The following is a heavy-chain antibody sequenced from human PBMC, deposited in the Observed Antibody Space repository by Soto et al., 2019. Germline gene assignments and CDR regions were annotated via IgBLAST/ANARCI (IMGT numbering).Heavy chain of an antibody. J-gene: IGHJ4*02. CDR1: GFTVSSNY. Sequence: EVQLVESGGGLVQPGGSLRLSCAASGFTVSSNYMSWVRQAPGKGLEWVSVIYSGGSTNYADSVKGRFTISRDNTKNTLYLQMSSLRDEDTAEYYGAREGGVAACDWGQGTRVTVSS. CDR2: IYSGGST. V-gene: IGHV3-66*01. CDR3: AREGGVAACD. D-gene: IGHD2-15*01.